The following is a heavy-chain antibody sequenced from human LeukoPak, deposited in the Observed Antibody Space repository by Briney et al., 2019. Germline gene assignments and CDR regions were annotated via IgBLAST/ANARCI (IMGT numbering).Heavy chain of an antibody. V-gene: IGHV3-30*02. CDR1: GFTFSSYG. D-gene: IGHD2-21*01. J-gene: IGHJ3*02. Sequence: PGGSLRLSCAASGFTFSSYGMHWVRQAPGKGLEWVAFIRYDGSNKYYADSVKGRFTISRDNSKNTLYLQMNSLRAEDTAVYYCTTTVVIAPSDAFDIWGQGTMVTVSS. CDR2: IRYDGSNK. CDR3: TTTVVIAPSDAFDI.